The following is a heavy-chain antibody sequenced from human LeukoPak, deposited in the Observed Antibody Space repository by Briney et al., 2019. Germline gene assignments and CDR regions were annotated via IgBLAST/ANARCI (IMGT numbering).Heavy chain of an antibody. Sequence: ASVKVSCKASGYTFTSYGISWVRQAPGQGLEWMGWISAYNGNTNYAQKLQGRVTMTTDTSTSTAYMELRSLRSDDTAVYYCARGYDYVWGSYRIIFDYWGQGTLVTVSS. CDR2: ISAYNGNT. J-gene: IGHJ4*02. CDR1: GYTFTSYG. CDR3: ARGYDYVWGSYRIIFDY. D-gene: IGHD3-16*02. V-gene: IGHV1-18*01.